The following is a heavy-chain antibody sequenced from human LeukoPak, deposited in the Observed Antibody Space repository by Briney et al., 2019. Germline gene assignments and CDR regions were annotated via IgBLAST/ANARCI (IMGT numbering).Heavy chain of an antibody. CDR1: GFTFSSYG. D-gene: IGHD5-24*01. Sequence: GGSLRLSCAASGFTFSSYGMHWVRQAPGKGLEWVAVISYDGSNKYYADSVKGRFTISRDNSKNTLYLQMNSLRAEDTAVYYCAKDLKVYGRVATILDYWGQGTLVTVSS. J-gene: IGHJ4*02. CDR2: ISYDGSNK. V-gene: IGHV3-30*18. CDR3: AKDLKVYGRVATILDY.